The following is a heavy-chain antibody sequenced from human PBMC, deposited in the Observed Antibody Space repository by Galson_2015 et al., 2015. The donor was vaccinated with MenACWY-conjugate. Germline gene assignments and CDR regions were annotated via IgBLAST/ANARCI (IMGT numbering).Heavy chain of an antibody. Sequence: SVKVSCKASEDTFTNYAIHWVRQAPGQGLEWMGWIVAGNGNSKFSEGFQGRLTITRDTSARTVYLELSSLRSEDTAVYYCARNFYASNGYYNYWGQGTLATVSS. CDR3: ARNFYASNGYYNY. D-gene: IGHD3-22*01. J-gene: IGHJ4*02. CDR2: IVAGNGNS. CDR1: EDTFTNYA. V-gene: IGHV1-3*01.